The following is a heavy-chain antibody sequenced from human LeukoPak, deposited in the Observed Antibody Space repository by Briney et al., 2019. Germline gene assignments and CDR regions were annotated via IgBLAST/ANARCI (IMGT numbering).Heavy chain of an antibody. D-gene: IGHD3-16*01. J-gene: IGHJ4*02. CDR1: GFTSSSSW. CDR3: ARDRAYKSFDY. CDR2: IKPDGSEG. Sequence: GGSLRLSCAASGFTSSSSWMTWVRQAPGEGLEWVATIKPDGSEGSYVDSVNGRFTISRDNAKNSLFLRMISLRAEDTAVYYCARDRAYKSFDYWGQGALVTVSS. V-gene: IGHV3-7*04.